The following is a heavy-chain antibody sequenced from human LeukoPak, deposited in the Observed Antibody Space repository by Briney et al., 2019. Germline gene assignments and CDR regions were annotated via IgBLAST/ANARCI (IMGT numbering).Heavy chain of an antibody. CDR2: INIGGTNT. Sequence: NTGGSLRLSCAASGFTFNDYYMSWIRQAPGKGLEGPSYINIGGTNTHYADSVKCRFTISRDNAKKSLYLEMNNLRAENTAVYYCATDGAGFDTWGQGVLVTVSS. J-gene: IGHJ5*02. V-gene: IGHV3-11*01. CDR1: GFTFNDYY. CDR3: ATDGAGFDT.